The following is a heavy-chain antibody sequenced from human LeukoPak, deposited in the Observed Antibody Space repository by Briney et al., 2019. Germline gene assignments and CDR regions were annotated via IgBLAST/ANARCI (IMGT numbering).Heavy chain of an antibody. Sequence: GGSLRLSCAASGFTLTNYAMSWVRQAPGKGLKWVSSINPSSGNTYYADSVKGRFTIFGDNSKNTLYLQMNSLRAEDTAVYYCARDRGDNYFDYWGQGTLVTVSS. V-gene: IGHV3-23*01. D-gene: IGHD3-10*01. CDR3: ARDRGDNYFDY. CDR2: INPSSGNT. J-gene: IGHJ4*02. CDR1: GFTLTNYA.